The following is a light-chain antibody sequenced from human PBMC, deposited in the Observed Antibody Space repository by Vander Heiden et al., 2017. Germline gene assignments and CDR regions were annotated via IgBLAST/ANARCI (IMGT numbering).Light chain of an antibody. V-gene: IGKV3-20*01. CDR2: GAS. CDR3: QQYGSSFDN. Sequence: EIVLTQSPGSLSLSPGERATLSCRASQSFTSTYLAWYQQKPGQAPRLLIYGASTRATGIPERFSGSGSGTDFTLTINRLEAEDSAVYYCQQYGSSFDNFGQGTKLDIK. CDR1: QSFTSTY. J-gene: IGKJ2*01.